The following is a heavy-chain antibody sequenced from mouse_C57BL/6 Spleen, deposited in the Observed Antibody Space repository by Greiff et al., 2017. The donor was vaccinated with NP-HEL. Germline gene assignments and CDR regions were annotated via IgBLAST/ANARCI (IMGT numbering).Heavy chain of an antibody. V-gene: IGHV5-17*01. D-gene: IGHD1-1*01. CDR1: GFTFSDYG. Sequence: EVNLVESGGGLVKPGGSLKLSCAASGFTFSDYGMHWVRQAPEKGLEWVAYLSSGSSTIYYSDTVQGRFTISRDNDKNTMCLQMTSMRSEDTAMYYCARPDYGSSTSPGFAYWGQGTLVTVSA. CDR2: LSSGSSTI. J-gene: IGHJ3*01. CDR3: ARPDYGSSTSPGFAY.